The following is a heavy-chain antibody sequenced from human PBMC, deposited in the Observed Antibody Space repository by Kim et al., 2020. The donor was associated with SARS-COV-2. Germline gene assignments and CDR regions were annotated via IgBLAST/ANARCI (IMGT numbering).Heavy chain of an antibody. CDR3: ASPEQYCSGGSCYSGYYYGMDV. J-gene: IGHJ6*02. CDR1: GGTFSSYA. D-gene: IGHD2-15*01. V-gene: IGHV1-69*13. Sequence: SVKVSCKASGGTFSSYAISWVRQAPGQGLEWMGGIIPIFGTANYAQKFQGRVTITADESTSTAYMELSSLRSEDTAVYYCASPEQYCSGGSCYSGYYYGMDVWGQGTTVTVSS. CDR2: IIPIFGTA.